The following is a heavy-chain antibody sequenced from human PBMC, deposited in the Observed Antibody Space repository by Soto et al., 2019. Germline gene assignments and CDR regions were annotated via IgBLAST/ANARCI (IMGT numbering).Heavy chain of an antibody. V-gene: IGHV3-23*01. CDR3: AKVNSGWYSYFDY. J-gene: IGHJ4*02. CDR2: ISGSGGSK. CDR1: GFTFSSYA. D-gene: IGHD6-19*01. Sequence: EVQLLESGGGLVQPGGSLRLSCADSGFTFSSYAMSWVRQAPGKGLEWVSAISGSGGSKDYADSVKGRFTISRDNSKNTLYLQMSSLRVEDTAVYYCAKVNSGWYSYFDYWGQGTLVTVSS.